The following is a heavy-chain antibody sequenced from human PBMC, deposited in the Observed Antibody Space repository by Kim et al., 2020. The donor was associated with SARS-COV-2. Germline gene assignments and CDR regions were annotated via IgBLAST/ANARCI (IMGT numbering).Heavy chain of an antibody. V-gene: IGHV4-4*02. J-gene: IGHJ4*01. CDR1: GGPMSNSDW. Sequence: SETLSLTCVVSGGPMSNSDWWSWVRQPPGKGLEWVGEINHRGYPNYNPSLKSRVSISIDMSKKQFSLRLTSVTAADTAVSYCAREPPRQELVLEWGQET. D-gene: IGHD3-9*01. CDR3: AREPPRQELVLE. CDR2: INHRGYP.